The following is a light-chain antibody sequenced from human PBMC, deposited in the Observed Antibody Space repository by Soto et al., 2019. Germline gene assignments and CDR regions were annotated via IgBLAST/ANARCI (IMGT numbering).Light chain of an antibody. CDR2: SNN. V-gene: IGLV1-47*02. CDR1: SSNIGSNY. Sequence: QSVLTQPPSASGTPGQRVTISCSGSSSNIGSNYVYWYQQLPGTAPKLLIYSNNQRPSGVPDRFSGSKSGTSASLAISGLRSEDVADYYCAAWDDSLSGRVFGGGTKLTVL. CDR3: AAWDDSLSGRV. J-gene: IGLJ2*01.